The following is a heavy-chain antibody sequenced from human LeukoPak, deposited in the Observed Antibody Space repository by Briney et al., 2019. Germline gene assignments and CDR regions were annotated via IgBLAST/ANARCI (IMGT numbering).Heavy chain of an antibody. J-gene: IGHJ4*02. D-gene: IGHD6-13*01. CDR2: IVGSSST. V-gene: IGHV3-21*01. CDR1: GFTFSTYS. CDR3: ARIGAGSSRDY. Sequence: GGSLSLSCAASGFTFSTYSMNWVRQAPGKGLEWVSSIVGSSSTYYADSLKGRFTISRDNAKNSLYLQMNSLRAEDTAVYYCARIGAGSSRDYWGQGTLVTVSS.